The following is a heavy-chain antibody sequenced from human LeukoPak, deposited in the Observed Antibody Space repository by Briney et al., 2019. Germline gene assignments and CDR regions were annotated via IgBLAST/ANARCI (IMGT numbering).Heavy chain of an antibody. CDR1: GGSISSYY. CDR3: ARDKRFGYSEGMDV. D-gene: IGHD3-10*01. V-gene: IGHV4-59*01. J-gene: IGHJ6*02. CDR2: IYYSGST. Sequence: SETLSLTCTVSGGSISSYYWSWIRQPPGKGLEWIGYIYYSGSTNYNPSLKSRVTISVDTSKNQFSLKLSSVTAADTAVYYCARDKRFGYSEGMDVWGQGTTVTVPS.